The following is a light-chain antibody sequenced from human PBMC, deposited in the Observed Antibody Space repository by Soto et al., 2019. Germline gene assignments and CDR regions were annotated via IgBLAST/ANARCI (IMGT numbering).Light chain of an antibody. J-gene: IGKJ4*01. V-gene: IGKV3-15*01. Sequence: EIVMTQSPAILSASPGERATLSCRASQSVSSNLAWYQQKPGQAPRLLIYGASTRATGIPARFSGSGSGTEFTLAISSLQSEDFSIYYCQQYNNSPPHTFGGGTKLELK. CDR3: QQYNNSPPHT. CDR1: QSVSSN. CDR2: GAS.